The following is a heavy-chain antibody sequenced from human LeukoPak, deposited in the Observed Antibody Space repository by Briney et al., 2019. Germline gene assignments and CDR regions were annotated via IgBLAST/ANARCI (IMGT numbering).Heavy chain of an antibody. J-gene: IGHJ4*02. CDR3: ARDSSGYYYLVSDY. CDR2: INPNSGGT. V-gene: IGHV1-2*02. CDR1: GYTFTGYY. D-gene: IGHD3-22*01. Sequence: ASVKVSCKASGYTFTGYYMHWVRQAPGQGLEWMGWINPNSGGTNYAQKFQGRVTMTTDTSTSTAYMELRSLRSDDTAVYYCARDSSGYYYLVSDYWGQGTLVTVSS.